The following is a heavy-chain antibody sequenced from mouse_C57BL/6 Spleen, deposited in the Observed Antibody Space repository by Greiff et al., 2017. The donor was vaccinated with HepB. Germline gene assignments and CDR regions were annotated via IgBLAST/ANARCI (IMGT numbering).Heavy chain of an antibody. CDR1: GYTFTSYW. J-gene: IGHJ1*03. V-gene: IGHV1-55*01. CDR3: VYGSSYLWYFDV. D-gene: IGHD1-1*01. Sequence: VQLQQPGAELVKPGASVKMSCKASGYTFTSYWITGVKQRPGQGLEWIGDIYPGSGSTNYNEKFKSKATLTVDTSSSTAYMQLSSLTSEDSAVYYCVYGSSYLWYFDVWGTGTTVTVSS. CDR2: IYPGSGST.